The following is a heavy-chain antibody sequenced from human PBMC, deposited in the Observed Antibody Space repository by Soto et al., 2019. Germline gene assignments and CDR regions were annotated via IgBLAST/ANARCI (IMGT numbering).Heavy chain of an antibody. V-gene: IGHV2-70*11. J-gene: IGHJ5*02. CDR3: ARNAYSSSSERWFDP. Sequence: SGPTLVNPTQTLTLTCTFSGFSLSTSGMCVSWIRQPPGKALEWLARIDWDDDKYYSTSLKTRLTISKDTSKNQVVLTMTNMDPVDTATYYCARNAYSSSSERWFDPWGQGTLVTVSS. CDR2: IDWDDDK. CDR1: GFSLSTSGMC. D-gene: IGHD6-6*01.